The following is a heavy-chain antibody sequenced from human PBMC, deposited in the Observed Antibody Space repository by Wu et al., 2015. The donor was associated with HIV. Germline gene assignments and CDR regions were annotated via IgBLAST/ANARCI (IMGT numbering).Heavy chain of an antibody. V-gene: IGHV1-2*02. CDR2: INPNSGGT. CDR3: ARDSTEYCGGDCFGEYFQH. D-gene: IGHD2-21*02. Sequence: QVQLVQSGAEVKKPGASVKVSCKASGYTFTSYDINWVRQATGQGLEWMGWINPNSGGTNYAQKFQGRVTMTRDTSISTAYMELSRLRSDDTAVYYCARDSTEYCGGDCFGEYFQHWGQGTLVTVSS. J-gene: IGHJ1*01. CDR1: GYTFTSYD.